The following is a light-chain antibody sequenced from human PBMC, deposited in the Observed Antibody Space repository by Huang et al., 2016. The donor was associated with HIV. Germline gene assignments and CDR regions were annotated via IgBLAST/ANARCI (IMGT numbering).Light chain of an antibody. CDR2: LGS. V-gene: IGKV2-28*01. J-gene: IGKJ2*01. CDR1: QSLLQSNKYYY. CDR3: MQALQSGYT. Sequence: EIVMTQSPHSLTVTPGEPASIPCRASQSLLQSNKYYYLDWYRQKPGQSPQLLIYLGSNRASGVPGRFSGRGSGTDFTLEVSRVEAEDVGVYYCMQALQSGYTFGQGTRLEIK.